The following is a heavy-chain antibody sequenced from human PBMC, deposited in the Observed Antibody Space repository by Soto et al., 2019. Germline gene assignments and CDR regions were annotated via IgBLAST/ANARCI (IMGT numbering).Heavy chain of an antibody. D-gene: IGHD3-9*01. Sequence: GGSLRLSCAASGFTFSSYAMSWVRQAPGKGLEWVSAISGSGGSTYYADSVKGRFTISRDNSKNTLYLQMNSLRAEDTAVYYCAKDSGRRPAGYDAFDIWGQGTMVTVS. CDR3: AKDSGRRPAGYDAFDI. V-gene: IGHV3-23*01. CDR1: GFTFSSYA. CDR2: ISGSGGST. J-gene: IGHJ3*02.